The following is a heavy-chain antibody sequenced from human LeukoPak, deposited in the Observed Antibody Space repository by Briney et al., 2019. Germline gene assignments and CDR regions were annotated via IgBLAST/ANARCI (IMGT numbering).Heavy chain of an antibody. CDR3: ARHSRGAFDL. Sequence: PSETLSLTCTVSGGSISTFYWSWVRQVPGKGLEWIGYIYTGASGTTDYNSSLKSRVTISVDKSKNHFSLRLSSVTAADAAVYYCARHSRGAFDLWGQGTLVTVSS. D-gene: IGHD2-15*01. J-gene: IGHJ5*02. CDR2: IYTGASGTT. CDR1: GGSISTFY. V-gene: IGHV4-4*09.